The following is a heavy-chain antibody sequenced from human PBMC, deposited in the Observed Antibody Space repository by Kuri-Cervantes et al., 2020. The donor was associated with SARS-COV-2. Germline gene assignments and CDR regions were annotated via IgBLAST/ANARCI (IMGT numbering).Heavy chain of an antibody. V-gene: IGHV3-30*04. Sequence: GESLKISCAASGFTFSSYAMHWVRQAPGKGLEWVALTSFDGTKKYYADSVKGRVTISRDNSKSTLYLQMNSLRPEDTAVYYCARSSDTAMERELDYWGQGTLVTVSS. CDR3: ARSSDTAMERELDY. J-gene: IGHJ4*02. CDR1: GFTFSSYA. D-gene: IGHD5-18*01. CDR2: TSFDGTKK.